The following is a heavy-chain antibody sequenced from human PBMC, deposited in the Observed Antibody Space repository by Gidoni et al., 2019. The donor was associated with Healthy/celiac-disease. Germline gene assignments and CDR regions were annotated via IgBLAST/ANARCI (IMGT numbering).Heavy chain of an antibody. CDR2: IYYSGST. J-gene: IGHJ5*02. D-gene: IGHD6-13*01. Sequence: QVQLQESGQGLVKPSDTLSLTCTVSVGSISSYYWSWIRQTPGKGLEWLGYIYYSGSTNYNPSLKSRVTISVDTSKNQFSLKMSSVTAADTAVYYCARTGYSSSWPNWFDPWGQGTLVTVSS. CDR1: VGSISSYY. CDR3: ARTGYSSSWPNWFDP. V-gene: IGHV4-59*08.